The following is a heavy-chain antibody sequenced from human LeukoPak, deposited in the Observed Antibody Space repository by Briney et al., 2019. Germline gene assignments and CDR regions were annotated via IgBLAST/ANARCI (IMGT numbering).Heavy chain of an antibody. J-gene: IGHJ4*02. V-gene: IGHV4-61*02. CDR2: ISSTGST. Sequence: SETLSLTCTVSGGSISSGGHYWSWIRQPAGKGLEYLGRISSTGSTNYNPSLRSRVTISADTSKNHFSLKLTSVTAADTAVYYCARGQTYSGSGIYTYFDYWGQGILVTVSS. CDR3: ARGQTYSGSGIYTYFDY. CDR1: GGSISSGGHY. D-gene: IGHD3-10*01.